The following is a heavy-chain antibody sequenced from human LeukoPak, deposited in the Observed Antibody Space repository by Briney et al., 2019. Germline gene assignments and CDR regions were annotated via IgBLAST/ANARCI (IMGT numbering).Heavy chain of an antibody. CDR1: GFSLTTSGVA. D-gene: IGHD3-16*02. CDR2: IYWNDAN. Sequence: SGPTLVKPTQTLTLTCTFSGFSLTTSGVAVGWIRQPPGEALDWLALIYWNDANRYSPSLKSRLTITKDTSNNQVVLTMTNMDPVDTATYYCAHSLYDYVWGSYRPFDYWGQGTLVTVSS. CDR3: AHSLYDYVWGSYRPFDY. V-gene: IGHV2-5*01. J-gene: IGHJ4*02.